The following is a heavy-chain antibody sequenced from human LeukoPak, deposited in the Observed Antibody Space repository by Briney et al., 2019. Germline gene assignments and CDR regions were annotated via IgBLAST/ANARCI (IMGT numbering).Heavy chain of an antibody. Sequence: GGSLRLSCAAWGLTFSSYWMHGARHAPGKALVWVSRINSDGSSTSYADSVKGRFTISRDNAKNTLYLQMNSLRAEDTAVYYCARDRGRGPYWGQGTLVTVSS. D-gene: IGHD3-16*01. CDR1: GLTFSSYW. V-gene: IGHV3-74*01. J-gene: IGHJ4*02. CDR3: ARDRGRGPY. CDR2: INSDGSST.